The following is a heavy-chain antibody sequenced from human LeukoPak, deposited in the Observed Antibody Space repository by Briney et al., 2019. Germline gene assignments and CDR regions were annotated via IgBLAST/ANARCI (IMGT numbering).Heavy chain of an antibody. D-gene: IGHD1-1*01. V-gene: IGHV4-59*01. CDR2: IDYSGSS. J-gene: IGHJ3*02. CDR1: AGSISSYS. Sequence: SETLSLTCSVSAGSISSYSWSWIRQPPGKGLEWIGYIDYSGSSNYNPSLKSRVTISADPSKNQFSLKLTSVTAADTAVYYCARDHPVERWAVDIWGRGTMVTVSS. CDR3: ARDHPVERWAVDI.